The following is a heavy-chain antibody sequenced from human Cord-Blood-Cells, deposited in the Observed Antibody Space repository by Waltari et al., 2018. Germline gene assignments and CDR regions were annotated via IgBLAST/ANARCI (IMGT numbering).Heavy chain of an antibody. CDR1: GYTLTELS. CDR3: ATGITMVQGVIITETDY. CDR2: FDPEDGET. J-gene: IGHJ4*02. Sequence: QVQLVQSGAEVKKPGASVKVSCKVSGYTLTELSMHWVRQAPGKGLEWMGGFDPEDGETIYAQKFQGRVTMTEDTSTDTAYMELSSLRSVDTAVYYCATGITMVQGVIITETDYWGQGTLVTVSS. D-gene: IGHD3-10*01. V-gene: IGHV1-24*01.